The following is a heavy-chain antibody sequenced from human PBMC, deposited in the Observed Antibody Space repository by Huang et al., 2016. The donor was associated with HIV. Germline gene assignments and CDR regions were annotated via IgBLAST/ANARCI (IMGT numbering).Heavy chain of an antibody. CDR1: GYTFNGYW. V-gene: IGHV5-51*01. CDR3: ARQGVGDFVVEPTGLGAFDI. D-gene: IGHD2-2*01. CDR2: IDPGGSST. Sequence: EVQLVQSGAVVKKPGESLKISCKGSGYTFNGYWIGWVRQMPGKGLEWMGIIDPGGSSTTYSPSFQGQVTISADKSISTAYLQWSGLKASDTAMYYCARQGVGDFVVEPTGLGAFDIWGQGTMVTVSS. J-gene: IGHJ3*02.